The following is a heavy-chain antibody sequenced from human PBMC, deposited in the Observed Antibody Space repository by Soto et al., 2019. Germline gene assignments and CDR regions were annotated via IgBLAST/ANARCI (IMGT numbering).Heavy chain of an antibody. V-gene: IGHV4-31*03. CDR1: GGSISSGGHY. J-gene: IGHJ4*02. CDR3: ARDRHNYGPLFDY. D-gene: IGHD5-18*01. Sequence: SETLSLTCTVSGGSISSGGHYWSWIRQHPGKGLEWIGYFSYSGNTYYSPSLKSRVTISVDTSKNQFSLKLSSVTAADTAVYYCARDRHNYGPLFDYWGQGTLVTVSS. CDR2: FSYSGNT.